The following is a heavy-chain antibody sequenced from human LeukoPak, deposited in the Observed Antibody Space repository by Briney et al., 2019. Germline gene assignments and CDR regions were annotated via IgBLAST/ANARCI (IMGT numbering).Heavy chain of an antibody. D-gene: IGHD1-14*01. CDR2: INPNNGGT. CDR3: ARGVAGVYFYYYMDV. V-gene: IGHV1-2*02. Sequence: ASVKVSCKASGYTFTGYYMHWVRQAPGQGLEWMGWINPNNGGTNYAQKFQGRVTMTRDTSISTAYMELSRLRSDDTAVYYCARGVAGVYFYYYMDVWGKGTTVTVSS. J-gene: IGHJ6*03. CDR1: GYTFTGYY.